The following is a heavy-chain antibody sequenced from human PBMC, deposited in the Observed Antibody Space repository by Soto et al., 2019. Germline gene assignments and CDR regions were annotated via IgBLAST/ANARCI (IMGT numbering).Heavy chain of an antibody. Sequence: VQLVESGGGLLQPGGSLRLSCAASGFTVSTNHMTRGRQAAGKGLELVSFVHGGGSTSYADSVKGRFTISRDNSKNTLYLQMDSLTAEDTAIYYCAGRLTTDASLDYWGRGTLVTVSS. CDR3: AGRLTTDASLDY. V-gene: IGHV3-53*01. CDR1: GFTVSTNH. CDR2: VHGGGST. J-gene: IGHJ4*02. D-gene: IGHD3-16*01.